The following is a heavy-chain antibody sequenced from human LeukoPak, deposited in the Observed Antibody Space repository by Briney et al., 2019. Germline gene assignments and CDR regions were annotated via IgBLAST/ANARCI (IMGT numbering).Heavy chain of an antibody. CDR2: IKQDGSEK. V-gene: IGHV3-7*01. Sequence: GSLRLSCAASGFTFSSYWMSWVRPAPGKGLEWVAKIKQDGSEKYYVDSVKGRFTISRDNAKNSLYLQMNSLRAEDTAVYYCARGYYDFWSGYYTLFDYWGQGTLVTVSS. D-gene: IGHD3-3*01. CDR1: GFTFSSYW. CDR3: ARGYYDFWSGYYTLFDY. J-gene: IGHJ4*02.